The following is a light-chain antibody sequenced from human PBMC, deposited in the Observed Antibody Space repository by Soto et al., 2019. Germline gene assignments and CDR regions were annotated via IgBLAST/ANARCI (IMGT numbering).Light chain of an antibody. V-gene: IGLV2-8*01. Sequence: QSVLTQPPSASGSPGQSVTISCTGTNSDVGDYNYVSWYQQHPGNAPKLMIYEVNKLPSGVPDRFSGSKSGNTASLTVSGRQAEDEGDYYCSSYAGSSSWVLGGGTKLPV. J-gene: IGLJ3*02. CDR2: EVN. CDR3: SSYAGSSSWV. CDR1: NSDVGDYNY.